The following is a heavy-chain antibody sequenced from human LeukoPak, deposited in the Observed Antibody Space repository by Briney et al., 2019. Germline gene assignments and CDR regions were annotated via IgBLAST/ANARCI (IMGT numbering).Heavy chain of an antibody. Sequence: ASVKVSCKASGYTFTDCYMHWVRQAPGQGLEWMGWINPNSGDTNCAQKFQGRVTMTRDTSISTAYMELSSLDSDDTAVYYCAREYGLGGTTGTTGIWGQGTMITVSS. CDR2: INPNSGDT. D-gene: IGHD1-1*01. CDR1: GYTFTDCY. V-gene: IGHV1-2*02. J-gene: IGHJ3*02. CDR3: AREYGLGGTTGTTGI.